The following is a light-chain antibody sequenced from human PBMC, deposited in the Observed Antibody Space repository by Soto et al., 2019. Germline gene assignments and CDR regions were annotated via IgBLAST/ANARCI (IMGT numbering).Light chain of an antibody. V-gene: IGKV3D-15*01. CDR2: AAS. J-gene: IGKJ1*01. CDR1: QSVTSK. CDR3: QQYNNWPPIT. Sequence: EIVMTQSPATLSVSPGERATLSCRASQSVTSKLAWYPFKPGQAPRLLIYAASTRATGIPARFSGSGSGTEFNLTISSLQSEDIAIYYCQQYNNWPPITVGQRTKVEI.